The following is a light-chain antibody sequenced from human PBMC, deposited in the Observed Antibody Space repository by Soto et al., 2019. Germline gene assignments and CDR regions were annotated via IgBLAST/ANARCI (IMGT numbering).Light chain of an antibody. J-gene: IGLJ1*01. Sequence: QSVLTQPPSVSGAPGQRDTISCTGSSSNIGAGYDVHWYQQLPGTAPKLLIYGNSNRPSGVPDRFSGSKSGTSASLAITGLQAEDEADYYCQYYDSSLSGYVFGTGTKLTVL. CDR1: SSNIGAGYD. CDR2: GNS. CDR3: QYYDSSLSGYV. V-gene: IGLV1-40*01.